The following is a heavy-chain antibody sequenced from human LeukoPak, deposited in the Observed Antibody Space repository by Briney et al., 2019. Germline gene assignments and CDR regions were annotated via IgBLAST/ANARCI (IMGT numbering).Heavy chain of an antibody. CDR2: FDPENGET. Sequence: ASVKVSCKVSGYTLTELSMHWMLQAPGKGLEWMGGFDPENGETIYAQKFQGRVTMTEDTSTDTAYMELSSLRSEDTAVYYCATDYSGSYWDWGQGTLVTVSS. V-gene: IGHV1-24*01. CDR1: GYTLTELS. CDR3: ATDYSGSYWD. J-gene: IGHJ4*02. D-gene: IGHD1-26*01.